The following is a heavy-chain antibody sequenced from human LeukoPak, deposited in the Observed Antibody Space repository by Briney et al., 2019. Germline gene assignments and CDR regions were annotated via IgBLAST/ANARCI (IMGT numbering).Heavy chain of an antibody. D-gene: IGHD2-15*01. CDR3: AREVIIAATPSLDY. Sequence: GWSLRLSCAASGFTFSIYWMHWVRQAPGKGLVWVSRINSDGSSTIYADSVKGRFTISRDNAKNTVYLQMNSLRADDTAVYYCAREVIIAATPSLDYWGQGTLVTVSS. CDR2: INSDGSST. CDR1: GFTFSIYW. V-gene: IGHV3-74*01. J-gene: IGHJ4*02.